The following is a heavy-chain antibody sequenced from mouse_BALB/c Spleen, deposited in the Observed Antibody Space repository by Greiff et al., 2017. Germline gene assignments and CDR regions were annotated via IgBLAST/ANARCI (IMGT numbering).Heavy chain of an antibody. V-gene: IGHV1-69*01. Sequence: QVHVKQPGAELVMPGASVKMSCKASGYTFTDYWMHWVKQRPGQGLEWIGAIDTSDSYTSYNQKFKGKATLTVDESSSTAYMQLSSLTSEDSAVYYCAREVLSGLQAWFAYWGQGTLVTVSA. CDR2: IDTSDSYT. CDR1: GYTFTDYW. J-gene: IGHJ3*01. D-gene: IGHD2-4*01. CDR3: AREVLSGLQAWFAY.